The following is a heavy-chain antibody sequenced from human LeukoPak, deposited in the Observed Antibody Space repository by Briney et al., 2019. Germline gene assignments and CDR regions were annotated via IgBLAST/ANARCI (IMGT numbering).Heavy chain of an antibody. D-gene: IGHD6-19*01. CDR3: AKDRIAVAGTGAFDI. Sequence: PGGSLRLSCAATGFTFGSYAVSWVRQAPGKGLEWVSTISGSGDSTYYADSVKGRFTISRDNSKNTLYLQMNSLRAEDTAVYYCAKDRIAVAGTGAFDIWGQGTMVTVSS. V-gene: IGHV3-23*01. CDR1: GFTFGSYA. CDR2: ISGSGDST. J-gene: IGHJ3*02.